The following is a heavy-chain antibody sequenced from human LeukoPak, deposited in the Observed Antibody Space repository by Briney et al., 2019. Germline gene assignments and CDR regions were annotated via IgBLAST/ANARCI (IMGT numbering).Heavy chain of an antibody. CDR3: AKGYWYFDL. CDR2: IYPSDSDT. CDR1: GYSFTDYW. V-gene: IGHV5-51*01. J-gene: IGHJ2*01. Sequence: GESLKISCKGSGYSFTDYWIGWVRQMPGKGLEWMGIIYPSDSDTKYSPSFQGQVTISVDKSISTAYLQWSSLKTSDSAMYYCAKGYWYFDLWGRRTLLTVSS.